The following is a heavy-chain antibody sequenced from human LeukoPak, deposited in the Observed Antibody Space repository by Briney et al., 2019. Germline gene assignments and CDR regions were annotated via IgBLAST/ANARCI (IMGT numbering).Heavy chain of an antibody. CDR2: IIPIFGTA. CDR1: RGTFSSYA. CDR3: ARDSVVVVAATDY. J-gene: IGHJ4*02. V-gene: IGHV1-69*05. Sequence: GSSVKVSCKASRGTFSSYAISWVRQAPGQGLEWMGGIIPIFGTANYAQKFQGRVTITTDESTSTAYMELSSLRSDDTAVYYCARDSVVVVAATDYWGQGTLVTVSS. D-gene: IGHD2-15*01.